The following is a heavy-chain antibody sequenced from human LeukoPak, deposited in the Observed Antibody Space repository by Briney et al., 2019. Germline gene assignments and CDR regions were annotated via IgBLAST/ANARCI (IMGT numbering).Heavy chain of an antibody. CDR3: ARVLRYCSGGNCYSGGLGYMDV. V-gene: IGHV3-30*04. Sequence: PGRSLRLSCAASGFTFSKYAMHWVRQAPGKGLEWVAVSSYDGSIEYYADSVKGRFNISRDNAKNSLFLQMNSLRAEDTAVYYCARVLRYCSGGNCYSGGLGYMDVWGKGTTVTISS. D-gene: IGHD2-15*01. CDR1: GFTFSKYA. CDR2: SSYDGSIE. J-gene: IGHJ6*03.